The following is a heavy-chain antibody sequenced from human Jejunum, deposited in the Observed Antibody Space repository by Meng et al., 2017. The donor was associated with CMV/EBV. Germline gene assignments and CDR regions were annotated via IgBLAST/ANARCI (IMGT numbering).Heavy chain of an antibody. V-gene: IGHV3-48*04. Sequence: TFSTYSMNWIRTAPGKGLEWVSYISSSSNSIYYADSVKGRFTISRDNAKNSLYLQMNSLRAEDTAVYYCTGAGYSRGWYLGYADYWGQGTLVTVSS. CDR1: TFSTYS. CDR3: TGAGYSRGWYLGYADY. D-gene: IGHD6-19*01. J-gene: IGHJ4*02. CDR2: ISSSSNSI.